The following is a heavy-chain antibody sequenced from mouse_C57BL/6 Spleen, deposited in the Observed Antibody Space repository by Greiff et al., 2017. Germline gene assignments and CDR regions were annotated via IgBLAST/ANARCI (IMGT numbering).Heavy chain of an antibody. J-gene: IGHJ4*01. Sequence: EVHLVESGEGLVKPGGSLKLSCAASGFTFSSYAMSWVRQTPEKRLEWVAYISSGGDYIYYADTVKGRFTISRDNARNTLYLQMSSLKSEDTAMYYCTRDHYGSSYYAMDYWGQGTSVTVSS. CDR1: GFTFSSYA. CDR2: ISSGGDYI. V-gene: IGHV5-9-1*02. CDR3: TRDHYGSSYYAMDY. D-gene: IGHD1-1*01.